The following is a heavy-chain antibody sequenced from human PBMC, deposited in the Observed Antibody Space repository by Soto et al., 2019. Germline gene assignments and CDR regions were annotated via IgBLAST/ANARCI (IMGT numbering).Heavy chain of an antibody. Sequence: QIQLVQSGTEVRKPGASAKVSCKTSGYTFTNNDVCWVRQTPGQGLEWMGWISPYSGKTNYARKFKGRVTMTTVTSSSTVYMELTSLTSDDTAAYYCAREGLFLLPDYWGQGTLVTVSS. J-gene: IGHJ4*02. CDR2: ISPYSGKT. D-gene: IGHD3-22*01. V-gene: IGHV1-18*01. CDR3: AREGLFLLPDY. CDR1: GYTFTNND.